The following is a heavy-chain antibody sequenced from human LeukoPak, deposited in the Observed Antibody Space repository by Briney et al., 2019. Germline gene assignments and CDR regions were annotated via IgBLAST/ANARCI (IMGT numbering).Heavy chain of an antibody. CDR1: GFTFSSYA. V-gene: IGHV3-23*01. Sequence: PGGSLRLSCAASGFTFSSYAMSWVRQAPGKGLXXXXXXXXSGGSTYYADSVKGRFTISRDNSKNTLYLQMNSLRAEDTAVYYCAKSGPRYCSGGSCRGGYWGQGTLVTVSS. CDR2: XXXSGGST. D-gene: IGHD2-15*01. J-gene: IGHJ4*02. CDR3: AKSGPRYCSGGSCRGGY.